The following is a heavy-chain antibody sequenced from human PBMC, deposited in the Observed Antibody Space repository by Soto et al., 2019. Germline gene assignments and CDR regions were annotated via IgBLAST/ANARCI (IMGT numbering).Heavy chain of an antibody. CDR1: GFTFSRSA. V-gene: IGHV1-58*01. J-gene: IGHJ6*02. D-gene: IGHD4-4*01. CDR2: IVVGSGNT. Sequence: SVKVSCKASGFTFSRSAVQWVRQARGQRLEWIGWIVVGSGNTIYAQKFQDRLTVTRDMSTSTAYMELSSLRSEDTAVYYCAAVGSNGGYYYGMDVWGQGTTVTVS. CDR3: AAVGSNGGYYYGMDV.